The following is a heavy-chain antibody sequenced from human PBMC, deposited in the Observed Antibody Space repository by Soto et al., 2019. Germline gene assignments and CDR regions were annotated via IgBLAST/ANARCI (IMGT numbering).Heavy chain of an antibody. D-gene: IGHD6-19*01. CDR3: ARRTVNIRTFYSGLKTHCFDY. CDR2: IYYSGST. Sequence: SETLSLTCAVSGDSMSSSDYYWGWIRQPPGKGLEWFGSIYYSGSTYYNPSLQSRVAISVDTSKNQFSLKLKSVTAADAAIYYCARRTVNIRTFYSGLKTHCFDYWGQGAPVTVSS. CDR1: GDSMSSSDYY. J-gene: IGHJ4*02. V-gene: IGHV4-39*01.